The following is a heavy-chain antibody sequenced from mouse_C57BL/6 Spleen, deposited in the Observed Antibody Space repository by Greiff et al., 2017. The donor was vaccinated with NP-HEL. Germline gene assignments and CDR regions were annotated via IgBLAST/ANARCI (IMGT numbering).Heavy chain of an antibody. Sequence: QVHVKQPGAELVRPGSSVKLSCKASGYTFTSYWMHWVKQRPIQGLEWIGNIDPSDSETHYNQKFKDKATLTVDKSSSTAYMQLSSLTSEDSAVYYCARSNYYGNLPSDYWGQGTTLTVSS. CDR1: GYTFTSYW. J-gene: IGHJ2*01. V-gene: IGHV1-52*01. D-gene: IGHD2-1*01. CDR2: IDPSDSET. CDR3: ARSNYYGNLPSDY.